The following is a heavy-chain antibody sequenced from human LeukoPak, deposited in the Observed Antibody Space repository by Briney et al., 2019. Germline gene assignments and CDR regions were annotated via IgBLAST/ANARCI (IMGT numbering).Heavy chain of an antibody. D-gene: IGHD6-13*01. J-gene: IGHJ2*01. Sequence: PSETLSLTCAVSGVSISDSFWTWIRQPAGKGLEGIGRFHASGSTNYNPSLKSRVTMSVDTSKNHFSLRLASVTAADTAVYYCAKDQTARSSSSWYADWYFDLWGRGTLVTVSS. V-gene: IGHV4-4*07. CDR1: GVSISDSF. CDR3: AKDQTARSSSSWYADWYFDL. CDR2: FHASGST.